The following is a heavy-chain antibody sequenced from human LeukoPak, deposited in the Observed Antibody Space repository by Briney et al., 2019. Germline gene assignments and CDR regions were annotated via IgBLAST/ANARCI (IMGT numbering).Heavy chain of an antibody. Sequence: SETLSLTCTVSGGSISSYYWSWIRQPPGKGLEWIGYIYYSGSTNYNPSLKSRVTISVDTSKNQFSLKLSSVTAADTAVYYCARDTTDAFDIRGQGTMVTVSS. CDR2: IYYSGST. J-gene: IGHJ3*02. D-gene: IGHD1-14*01. V-gene: IGHV4-59*01. CDR1: GGSISSYY. CDR3: ARDTTDAFDI.